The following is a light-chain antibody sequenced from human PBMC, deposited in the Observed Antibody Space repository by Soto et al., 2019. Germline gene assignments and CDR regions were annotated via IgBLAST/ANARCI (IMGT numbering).Light chain of an antibody. CDR1: SSDVGGYNY. CDR3: SSYAGTNNLLYV. V-gene: IGLV2-8*01. CDR2: EVS. Sequence: QSALTQPASVSGSPGQSITISCTGTSSDVGGYNYVSWYQQHPGKAPRLLIYEVSQRPSGVPDRFSGSKSANTASLTVSGLQPEDEADYYCSSYAGTNNLLYVFGTGTQLTVL. J-gene: IGLJ1*01.